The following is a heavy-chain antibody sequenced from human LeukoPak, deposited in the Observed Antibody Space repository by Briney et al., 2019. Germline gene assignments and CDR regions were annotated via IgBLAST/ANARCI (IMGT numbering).Heavy chain of an antibody. CDR2: IYTSGST. Sequence: SETLSLTCTVSGGSISSYYWSWIRQPAGKGLEWTGRIYTSGSTNYNPSLKSRVTMSVDTSKNQFSLKLSSVTAADTAVYYCARGAGWYSGSYYQLDYWGQGTLVPVSS. D-gene: IGHD1-26*01. CDR1: GGSISSYY. CDR3: ARGAGWYSGSYYQLDY. J-gene: IGHJ4*02. V-gene: IGHV4-4*07.